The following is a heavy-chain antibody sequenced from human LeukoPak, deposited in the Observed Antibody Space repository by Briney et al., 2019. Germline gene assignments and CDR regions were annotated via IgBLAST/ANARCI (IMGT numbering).Heavy chain of an antibody. J-gene: IGHJ4*02. CDR3: ARDLDYGDYTVDY. D-gene: IGHD4-17*01. V-gene: IGHV3-33*01. Sequence: PGGSLRLSCAASGFTFSSYGMHWVRQAPGKGLEWVAVIWYDGSNKYYADSVKGRFTISRDNSKNTLYLQMNSLRAEDTAVYYCARDLDYGDYTVDYWGQGTLVTVSS. CDR2: IWYDGSNK. CDR1: GFTFSSYG.